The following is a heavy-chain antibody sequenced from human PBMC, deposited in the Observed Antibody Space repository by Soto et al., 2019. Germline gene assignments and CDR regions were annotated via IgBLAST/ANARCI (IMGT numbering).Heavy chain of an antibody. J-gene: IGHJ4*02. V-gene: IGHV1-69*08. CDR3: ARGGGFGEFHFDY. Sequence: SVKVSCKASGGTIGSYTFSWVRQAPGQGLEWMGRIIPVLATANYAQKFQGRVTIVADKFTSTVYMELTILTSEDTAVYYCARGGGFGEFHFDYWGQGTPVTVSS. D-gene: IGHD3-10*01. CDR1: GGTIGSYT. CDR2: IIPVLATA.